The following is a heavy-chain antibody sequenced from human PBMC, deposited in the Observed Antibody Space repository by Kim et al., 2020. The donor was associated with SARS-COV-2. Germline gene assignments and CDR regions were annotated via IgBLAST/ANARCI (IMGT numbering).Heavy chain of an antibody. Sequence: SETLSLTCAVYGGSFSGYYWSWIRQPPGKGLEWIGEINHSGSTNYNPSLKSRVTISVDTSKNQFSLKLSSVTAADTAVYYCARVRYYDRRLDYWGQGTLVTVSS. CDR2: INHSGST. J-gene: IGHJ4*02. CDR1: GGSFSGYY. CDR3: ARVRYYDRRLDY. V-gene: IGHV4-34*01. D-gene: IGHD3-22*01.